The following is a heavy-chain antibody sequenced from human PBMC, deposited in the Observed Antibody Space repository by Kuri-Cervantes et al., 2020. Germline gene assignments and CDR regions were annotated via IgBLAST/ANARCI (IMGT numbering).Heavy chain of an antibody. CDR3: ATITGTMFDY. D-gene: IGHD1-7*01. Sequence: ASVKVSCKASGYTFTRYCMHWVRQAPGQGLEWMGIINPSGGTTSYAQKFQGRVTMTRDTSTSSVYMELSSLRSEDTAVYYCATITGTMFDYWGQGTLVTGSS. V-gene: IGHV1-46*01. CDR1: GYTFTRYC. J-gene: IGHJ4*02. CDR2: INPSGGTT.